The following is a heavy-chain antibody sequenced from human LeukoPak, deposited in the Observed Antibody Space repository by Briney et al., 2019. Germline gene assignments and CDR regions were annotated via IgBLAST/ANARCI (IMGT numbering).Heavy chain of an antibody. CDR2: IFGDST. V-gene: IGHV3-23*01. J-gene: IGHJ4*02. CDR3: AKGHGPHGIAGAANFDY. D-gene: IGHD6-13*01. CDR1: GFTFSHYA. Sequence: GGSLRLSCAASGFTFSHYAMSWVRQAPGRGLEWVSGIFGDSTYYADSVKGRFTISRDNSRDTLYLQMNSLRVDDTALYYCAKGHGPHGIAGAANFDYWGQGTLVTVSS.